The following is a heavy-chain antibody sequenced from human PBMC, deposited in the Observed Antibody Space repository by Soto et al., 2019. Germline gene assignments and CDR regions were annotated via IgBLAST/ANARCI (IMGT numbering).Heavy chain of an antibody. CDR3: ARTVVVTASAFLYYGMDV. CDR1: GGTLNSYV. J-gene: IGHJ6*02. D-gene: IGHD2-21*02. V-gene: IGHV1-69*13. Sequence: SEKVSCKASGGTLNSYVISWVRQAAGQGLEWMGGITPMFGTPNYAEKFQGRVTITADESTRTAYMELSSLRSEDTAVYYYARTVVVTASAFLYYGMDVWGQGTTVTVSS. CDR2: ITPMFGTP.